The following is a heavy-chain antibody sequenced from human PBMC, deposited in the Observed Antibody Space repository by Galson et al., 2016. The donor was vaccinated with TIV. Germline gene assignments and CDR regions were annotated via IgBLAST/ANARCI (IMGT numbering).Heavy chain of an antibody. V-gene: IGHV3-15*01. D-gene: IGHD6-19*01. CDR1: GFTFTDTW. J-gene: IGHJ6*02. Sequence: SLRLSCAASGFTFTDTWTTWVRQAPRQGLEWLGRIKGKGDGGTTDYAAPVKGRFTISRDDSRNTIYLQMNSLKTDDTAVYYCTTITAVAGRSWLGAPKNYYFGMDVWGQGATVTVSS. CDR3: TTITAVAGRSWLGAPKNYYFGMDV. CDR2: IKGKGDGGTT.